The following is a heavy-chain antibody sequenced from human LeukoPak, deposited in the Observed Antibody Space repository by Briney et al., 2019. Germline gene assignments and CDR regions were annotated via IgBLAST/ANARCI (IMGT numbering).Heavy chain of an antibody. CDR1: GFFFSAYQ. CDR3: ARGDSWYLGLDY. J-gene: IGHJ4*02. Sequence: GASVRVSCKASGFFFSAYQMHWLRQAPGQGLEGMGWLDRNSGGTNIAQKFQGRVTMTRDTSMSTVYMDLTGLTSDDTAIYFCARGDSWYLGLDYWGRGSLVTVSS. CDR2: LDRNSGGT. D-gene: IGHD6-13*01. V-gene: IGHV1-2*02.